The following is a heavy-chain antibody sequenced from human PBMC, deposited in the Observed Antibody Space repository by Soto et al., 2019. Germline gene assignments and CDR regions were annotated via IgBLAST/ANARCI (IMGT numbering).Heavy chain of an antibody. CDR2: IYWDDDK. Sequence: QITLKESGPTLVKPTQALTLTCTFSGFSLSTSGVGVGWIRQPPGKALEWLALIYWDDDKRYSPSLKSRLTIPKDTSKNQVVLTMTNTDPVDTATYYCAHRLAATGLLDYWGQGTLVTVSS. V-gene: IGHV2-5*02. CDR1: GFSLSTSGVG. CDR3: AHRLAATGLLDY. D-gene: IGHD6-13*01. J-gene: IGHJ4*02.